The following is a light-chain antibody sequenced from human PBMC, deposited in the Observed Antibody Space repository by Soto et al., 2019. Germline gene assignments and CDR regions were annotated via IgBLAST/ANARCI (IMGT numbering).Light chain of an antibody. CDR2: EVS. CDR1: SSDVDAYNY. J-gene: IGLJ1*01. Sequence: QSVLTQPASVSGSPGQSITISCTGTSSDVDAYNYVSWYQQHPDKAPKLMIYEVSNRPSGVSKRSSGSKSGNAASLTISGRQAEDEAYYFCFYCRTGNPHVFGTGTKLTVL. CDR3: FYCRTGNPHV. V-gene: IGLV2-14*01.